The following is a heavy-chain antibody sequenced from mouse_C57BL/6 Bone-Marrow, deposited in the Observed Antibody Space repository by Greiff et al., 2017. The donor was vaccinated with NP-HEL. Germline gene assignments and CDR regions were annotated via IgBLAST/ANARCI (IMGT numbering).Heavy chain of an antibody. Sequence: QVQLQQPGAELVMPGASVKLSCKASGYTFTSYWMHWVKQRPGQGLEWIGEIDPSDSYTNYNQKFKGKSTLTVDKSSSTAYMQLSSLTSEDSAVYYCARWDYDCFAYWGQGTLVTVSA. D-gene: IGHD2-4*01. V-gene: IGHV1-69*01. CDR2: IDPSDSYT. CDR3: ARWDYDCFAY. CDR1: GYTFTSYW. J-gene: IGHJ3*01.